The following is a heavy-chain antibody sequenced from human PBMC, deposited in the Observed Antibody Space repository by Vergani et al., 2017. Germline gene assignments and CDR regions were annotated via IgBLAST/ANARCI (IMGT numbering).Heavy chain of an antibody. V-gene: IGHV3-23*01. CDR3: ARDSRLGMVVAATVFDY. D-gene: IGHD2-15*01. Sequence: EVQLFESGGDLVQPGGSLRLSCAASGFSFTTYAMSWVRQAPGKGLEWVSTINTNGDYTRYGDSVKGRFTISRDNSKSTLYLQMNSLRAEDTAVYYCARDSRLGMVVAATVFDYWGQGTLVTVSS. CDR2: INTNGDYT. J-gene: IGHJ4*02. CDR1: GFSFTTYA.